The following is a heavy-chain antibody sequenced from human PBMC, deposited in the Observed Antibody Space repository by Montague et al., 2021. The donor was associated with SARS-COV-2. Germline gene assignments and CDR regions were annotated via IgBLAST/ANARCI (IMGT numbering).Heavy chain of an antibody. CDR2: IYYSGST. J-gene: IGHJ6*02. Sequence: SETLSLTCTVSGGSISSSSYYWGWIRQPPGKGLEWIGSIYYSGSTYYNPSLKSRVTISVDTSTNQFSLKLSSVTAADTAVYYCARLSKTGYPPLYYYYGMDVWGQGTTVTVSS. V-gene: IGHV4-39*01. CDR3: ARLSKTGYPPLYYYYGMDV. D-gene: IGHD3-9*01. CDR1: GGSISSSSYY.